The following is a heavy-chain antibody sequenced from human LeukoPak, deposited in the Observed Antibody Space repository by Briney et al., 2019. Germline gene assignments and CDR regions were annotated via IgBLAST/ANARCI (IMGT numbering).Heavy chain of an antibody. CDR1: GFIFSNYG. D-gene: IGHD1-26*01. CDR3: AKESQLSYSGTFYIDY. V-gene: IGHV3-30*02. Sequence: SGGSLRLSCAASGFIFSNYGMNWVRQAPGKGLEWVGFIRYDGSNIYYADSVKGRFTISRDSSKNTVYLQMNSLRTEDTAVYYCAKESQLSYSGTFYIDYWGQGTLVTVSS. J-gene: IGHJ4*02. CDR2: IRYDGSNI.